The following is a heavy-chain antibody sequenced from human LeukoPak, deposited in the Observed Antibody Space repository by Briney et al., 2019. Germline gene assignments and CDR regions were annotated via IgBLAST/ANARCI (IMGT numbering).Heavy chain of an antibody. CDR2: INPSEGDT. CDR3: AGDPCSGGYCHHYFDF. V-gene: IGHV1-46*01. CDR1: GYTFTSHY. J-gene: IGHJ4*02. D-gene: IGHD2-15*01. Sequence: ASVKVSCKASGYTFTSHYLHWVRQAPGQGLEWMGIINPSEGDTSYAQKFQGRLTMTSDASANTVYMELSSLRSEDTAVYYCAGDPCSGGYCHHYFDFWGQGALVTVAS.